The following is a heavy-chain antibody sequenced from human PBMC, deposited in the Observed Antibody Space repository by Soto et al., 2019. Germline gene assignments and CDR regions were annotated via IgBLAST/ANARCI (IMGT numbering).Heavy chain of an antibody. CDR3: ARDSARGGFVGVTIVPSIDY. D-gene: IGHD4-4*01. J-gene: IGHJ4*02. Sequence: QVQLVESGGGVVQPGRSLRLSCATSGFLFSSYGMHWVRQAPGKGLEWVAMIWYDETKKYSAGSVKGRFTISRDNSKNTVYLPMNSLRVEDTAMYFCARDSARGGFVGVTIVPSIDYWGQGTLVAASS. CDR1: GFLFSSYG. V-gene: IGHV3-33*01. CDR2: IWYDETKK.